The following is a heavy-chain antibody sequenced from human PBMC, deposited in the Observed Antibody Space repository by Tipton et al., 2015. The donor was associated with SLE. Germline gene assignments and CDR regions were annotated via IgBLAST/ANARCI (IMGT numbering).Heavy chain of an antibody. CDR2: VYYIGST. D-gene: IGHD3-10*02. J-gene: IGHJ4*02. Sequence: TLSLTCNVSGASMSSRYWSWVRQSPGKGPEWIGHVYYIGSTFYNPSPQTRVTISIDTSSGQFSLKLDPVTAADTAVYFCASSNVPTRAQFDFWGQGKRVIVSS. CDR3: ASSNVPTRAQFDF. CDR1: GASMSSRY. V-gene: IGHV4-59*11.